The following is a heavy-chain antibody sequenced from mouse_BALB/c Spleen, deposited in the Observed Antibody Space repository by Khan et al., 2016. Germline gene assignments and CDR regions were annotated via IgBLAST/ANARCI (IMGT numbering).Heavy chain of an antibody. CDR3: ARTLLRLYYFDY. CDR1: GYSITSDYA. J-gene: IGHJ2*01. CDR2: ISYSGST. V-gene: IGHV3-2*02. D-gene: IGHD1-2*01. Sequence: EVQLVESGPGLVKPSQSLSLTCTVTGYSITSDYAWHWIRQFPGNKLEWMGYISYSGSTSYNPSLKSRISITRATSKNQFFLHLNSVTTEDTATDYCARTLLRLYYFDYWGQGTTLTVSS.